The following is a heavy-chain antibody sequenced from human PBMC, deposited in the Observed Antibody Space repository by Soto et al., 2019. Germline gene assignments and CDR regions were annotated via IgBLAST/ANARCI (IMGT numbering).Heavy chain of an antibody. CDR3: AKDRSSWYPADDYFHYGMDV. CDR1: GFTSRSYA. Sequence: GSLRLSCAVSGFTSRSYAMNWVRQAPGKGLEWVSGISGSGGNTYYADSVKGRFTISRDNSKNTLYFQMNSLRAEDTAVYYCAKDRSSWYPADDYFHYGMDVWGQGTTVTVSS. J-gene: IGHJ6*02. CDR2: ISGSGGNT. V-gene: IGHV3-23*01. D-gene: IGHD6-13*01.